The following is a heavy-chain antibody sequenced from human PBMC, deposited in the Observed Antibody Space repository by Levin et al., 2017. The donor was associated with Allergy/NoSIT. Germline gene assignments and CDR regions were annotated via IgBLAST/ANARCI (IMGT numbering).Heavy chain of an antibody. Sequence: ASVKVSCKASGYTFTSYGISWVRQAPGQGLEWMGWISAYNGNTNYAQKLQGRVTMTTDTSTSTAYMELRSLRSDDTAVYYCATSRPYYYGSGSYYKTPHYMDVWGKGTTVTVSS. V-gene: IGHV1-18*01. J-gene: IGHJ6*03. D-gene: IGHD3-10*01. CDR3: ATSRPYYYGSGSYYKTPHYMDV. CDR2: ISAYNGNT. CDR1: GYTFTSYG.